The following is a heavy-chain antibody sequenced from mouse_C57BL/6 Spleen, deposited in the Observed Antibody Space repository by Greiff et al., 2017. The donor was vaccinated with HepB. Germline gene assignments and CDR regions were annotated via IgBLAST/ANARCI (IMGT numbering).Heavy chain of an antibody. CDR3: ARYYGSSYGAMDY. CDR2: IHPNSGST. CDR1: GYTFTSYW. J-gene: IGHJ4*01. Sequence: VQLQQSGAELVKPGASVKLSCKASGYTFTSYWMHWVKQRPGQGLEWIGMIHPNSGSTNYNEKFKSKATLTVDKSSSTAYMQLSSLTSEDSAVYYCARYYGSSYGAMDYWGQGTSVTVSS. V-gene: IGHV1-64*01. D-gene: IGHD1-1*01.